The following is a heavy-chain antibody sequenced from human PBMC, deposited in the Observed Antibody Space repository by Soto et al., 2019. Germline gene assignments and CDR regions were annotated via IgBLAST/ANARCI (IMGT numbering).Heavy chain of an antibody. J-gene: IGHJ6*02. CDR3: ATHPGVRGVPDYYYYGMDV. V-gene: IGHV1-24*01. Sequence: ASVKVSCKVSGYTLTELSMHWVRQAPGKGREWMGGFDPEDGETIYAQKFQGRVTMTEDTSTDTAYMELSSLRSEDTAVYYCATHPGVRGVPDYYYYGMDVWGQGTTVTVSS. CDR2: FDPEDGET. CDR1: GYTLTELS. D-gene: IGHD3-10*01.